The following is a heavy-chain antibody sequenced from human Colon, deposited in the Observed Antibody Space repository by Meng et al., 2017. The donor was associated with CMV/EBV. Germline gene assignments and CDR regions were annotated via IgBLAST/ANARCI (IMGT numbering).Heavy chain of an antibody. CDR3: ARDKGFLGGTFDY. CDR1: GFTFSSYT. V-gene: IGHV3-21*06. Sequence: GESLKISCETSGFTFSSYTMHWVRQAPGKGLEWVSSISTSGTNIYYADSVKGRFTVSRDDARDSLYLQLNSLRAEDTALYYRARDKGFLGGTFDYWGQGTVVTVSS. CDR2: ISTSGTNI. D-gene: IGHD3-10*01. J-gene: IGHJ4*02.